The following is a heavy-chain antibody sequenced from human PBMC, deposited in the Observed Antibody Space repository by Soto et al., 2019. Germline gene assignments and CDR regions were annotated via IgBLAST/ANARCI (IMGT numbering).Heavy chain of an antibody. D-gene: IGHD4-4*01. J-gene: IGHJ5*02. CDR3: VRGGSNYAS. Sequence: EVQLVESGGGLVQPGESLRLSCTASGFTFSDSWMTWVRQAPGKGLEWVARIKPDESEKKYADSVKGRFSFSRDNAKNSMYLQMDSLRGEDTAVYYCVRGGSNYASWGQGTLVTVSS. CDR1: GFTFSDSW. V-gene: IGHV3-7*01. CDR2: IKPDESEK.